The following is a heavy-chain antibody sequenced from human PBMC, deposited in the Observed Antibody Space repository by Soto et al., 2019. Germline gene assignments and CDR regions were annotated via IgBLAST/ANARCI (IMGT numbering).Heavy chain of an antibody. CDR1: GFTFSSHC. V-gene: IGHV3-21*01. J-gene: IGHJ5*02. Sequence: EVQLVESGGGLVKSGGSLRLSCAASGFTFSSHCMNWVRQAPGKGLEWVSSISSSSSYISYVDSVKGRFTISRDNAKNSRYLQMNSLRAEDTAVYYCARGSYGDYGWFDPWGQGTLVTVSS. D-gene: IGHD4-17*01. CDR3: ARGSYGDYGWFDP. CDR2: ISSSSSYI.